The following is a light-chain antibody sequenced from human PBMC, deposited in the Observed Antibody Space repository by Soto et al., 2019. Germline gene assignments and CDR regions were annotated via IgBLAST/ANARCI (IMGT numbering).Light chain of an antibody. J-gene: IGLJ1*01. CDR1: SSNIGAGYD. CDR2: GNS. V-gene: IGLV1-40*01. Sequence: QSVLTQPPSVSGAPGQRVTISCTGSSSNIGAGYDVHWYQQLPGTVPKLLIYGNSNRPSGVPDRFSGSKSGTSASLAITGLQAEDEADYYCQSYDSSLSGYVFGTGTKLTVI. CDR3: QSYDSSLSGYV.